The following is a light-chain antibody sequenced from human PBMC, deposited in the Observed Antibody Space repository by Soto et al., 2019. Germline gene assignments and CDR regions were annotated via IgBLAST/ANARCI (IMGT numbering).Light chain of an antibody. CDR2: GAS. J-gene: IGKJ4*01. CDR3: QQDNYWPFP. CDR1: QSVSSN. Sequence: EIVMTQSPATLSVSPGERATLSCRASQSVSSNLAWYQQKPGQAPRLLIYGASTRAAGIPARFSGSGSGTDFTPTISSLQSEDFVVYYCQQDNYWPFPFRGGTKVEIK. V-gene: IGKV3-15*01.